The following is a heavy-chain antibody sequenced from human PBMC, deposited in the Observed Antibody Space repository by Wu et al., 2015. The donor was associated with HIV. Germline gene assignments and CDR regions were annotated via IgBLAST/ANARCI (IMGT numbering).Heavy chain of an antibody. J-gene: IGHJ5*02. CDR1: GYAFKTYG. Sequence: QVQLVQSGAEVKKSGASLKVSCKSSGYAFKTYGISWLRQAPGQGLEWMGWISGYNGNTNYAQNLQGRVTMTTDTSTNTVYMELRSLRSDDTAVYCCVRDSTEDRPNWFDPWGQGTLVIVSS. D-gene: IGHD6-6*01. CDR2: ISGYNGNT. CDR3: VRDSTEDRPNWFDP. V-gene: IGHV1-18*01.